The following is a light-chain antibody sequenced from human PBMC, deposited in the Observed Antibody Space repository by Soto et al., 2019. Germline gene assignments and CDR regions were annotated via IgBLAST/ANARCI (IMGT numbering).Light chain of an antibody. J-gene: IGLJ2*01. Sequence: SYELTQSPSVSVAPRKTARITCGGNIIGSKSVHWYQQKPGQAPVLVIYYDSDRPSGIPERFSGSNSGKTATLTINRVEAGDEADYYCQVWDSSSDHVVFGGGTKLTVL. CDR3: QVWDSSSDHVV. CDR1: IIGSKS. CDR2: YDS. V-gene: IGLV3-21*04.